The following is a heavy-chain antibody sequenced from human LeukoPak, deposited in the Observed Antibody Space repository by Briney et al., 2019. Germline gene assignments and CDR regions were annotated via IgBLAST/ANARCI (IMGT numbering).Heavy chain of an antibody. D-gene: IGHD3-3*01. CDR1: GFTFSGYW. Sequence: GGSLRLSCAASGFTFSGYWMHWVRQGPEKGLELVSRIDNDGHGIIYADSVKGRFTTSRDNAKNTLYLQMNSLRVEDTAVYYCAAGGGWDPSFGVVTHIDAWGKGTTVAVS. CDR3: AAGGGWDPSFGVVTHIDA. CDR2: IDNDGHGI. J-gene: IGHJ6*03. V-gene: IGHV3-74*01.